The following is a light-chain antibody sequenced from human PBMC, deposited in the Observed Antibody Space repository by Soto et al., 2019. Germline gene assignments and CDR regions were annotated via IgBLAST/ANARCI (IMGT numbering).Light chain of an antibody. CDR3: QQYGSPPRT. J-gene: IGKJ1*01. V-gene: IGKV3-20*01. CDR1: QSVSSNY. CDR2: AAS. Sequence: EIVLTQSPGTLSLSPGERATLSCWASQSVSSNYLAWYQQKPGQAPRLLIYAASSRITGIPDRFNGSGSGTDFTLTISRLEPEDFAVYHCQQYGSPPRTFGQGTKVEIK.